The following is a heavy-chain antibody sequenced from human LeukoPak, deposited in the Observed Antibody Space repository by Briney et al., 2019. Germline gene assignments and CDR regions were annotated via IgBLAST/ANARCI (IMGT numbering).Heavy chain of an antibody. CDR3: RYGSGRYSFDY. J-gene: IGHJ4*02. V-gene: IGHV3-7*02. Sequence: GGSLRLSCVASGFTFSSYWMTWVRQAPGKGLEWVANIKQDGSEKYYLDSVKGRFTISRDNAENSLYLQMSSLRAEDTAVYYCRYGSGRYSFDYWGQGTLVTVCS. D-gene: IGHD3-10*01. CDR2: IKQDGSEK. CDR1: GFTFSSYW.